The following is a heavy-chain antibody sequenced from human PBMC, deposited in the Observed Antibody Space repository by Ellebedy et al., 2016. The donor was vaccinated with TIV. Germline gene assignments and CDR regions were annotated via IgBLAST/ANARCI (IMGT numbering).Heavy chain of an antibody. CDR1: GFTFSGSA. V-gene: IGHV3-73*01. CDR2: IRSKANSYAT. Sequence: GGSLRLSCAASGFTFSGSAMHWVRQASGKGLEWVGRIRSKANSYATAYAASVKGRFTISSDDSNTTAYLQMNSLKTEDTAVYYCTKMDDWDYWGQGTLVTVSS. D-gene: IGHD2-21*01. CDR3: TKMDDWDY. J-gene: IGHJ4*02.